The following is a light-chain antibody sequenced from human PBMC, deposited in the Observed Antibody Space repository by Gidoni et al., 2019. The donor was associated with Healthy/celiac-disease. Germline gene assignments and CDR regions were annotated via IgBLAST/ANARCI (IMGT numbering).Light chain of an antibody. CDR1: QSISSW. CDR2: KAS. J-gene: IGKJ1*01. V-gene: IGKV1-5*03. Sequence: QSISSWLAWYQQKPGKAPKLLIYKASSLESGVPSRFSGSGSGTEFTLTISSLQPDGFATYYCQQYNSYSWTFXXXTKVEIK. CDR3: QQYNSYSWT.